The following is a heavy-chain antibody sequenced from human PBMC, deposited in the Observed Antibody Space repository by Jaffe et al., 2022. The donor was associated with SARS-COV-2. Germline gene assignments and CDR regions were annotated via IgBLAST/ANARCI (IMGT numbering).Heavy chain of an antibody. CDR1: GFTFSSYW. CDR3: ASPLRGYYYGMDV. Sequence: EVQLVESGGGLVQPGGSLRLSCAASGFTFSSYWMSWVRQAPGKGLEWVANIKQDGSEKYYVDSVKGRFTISRDNAKNSLYLQMNSLRAEDTAVYYCASPLRGYYYGMDVWGQGTTVTVSS. V-gene: IGHV3-7*01. J-gene: IGHJ6*02. CDR2: IKQDGSEK.